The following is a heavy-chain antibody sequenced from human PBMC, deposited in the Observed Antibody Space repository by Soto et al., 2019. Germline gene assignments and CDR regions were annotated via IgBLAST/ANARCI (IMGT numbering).Heavy chain of an antibody. J-gene: IGHJ6*02. Sequence: ASGPTLVNPTQTLTLTCTFSGFSLSTSGVGVGWIRQPPGKALEWLALIYWDDDKRYSPSLKSRLTITKDTSKNQVVLTMTNIDSVDTVSYYCAHIAPGDFSGGICFSRGKAGGGGVLYYYGMDVWGQGTTVTVSS. V-gene: IGHV2-5*02. CDR3: AHIAPGDFSGGICFSRGKAGGGGVLYYYGMDV. CDR1: GFSLSTSGVG. CDR2: IYWDDDK. D-gene: IGHD2-15*01.